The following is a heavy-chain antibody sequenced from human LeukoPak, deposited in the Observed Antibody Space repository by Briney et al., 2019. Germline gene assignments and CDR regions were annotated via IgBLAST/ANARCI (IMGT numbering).Heavy chain of an antibody. Sequence: GGSLRLSCAASGFTFSSYGMHWVRQAPGKGLEWVAFIRYDGSNKYYADSVKGRFTISRDNPKNTLYLQMNSLRAEDTAVYYCAKDAITMVRGVIGWFDPWGQGTLVTVSS. CDR1: GFTFSSYG. J-gene: IGHJ5*02. V-gene: IGHV3-30*02. CDR2: IRYDGSNK. D-gene: IGHD3-10*01. CDR3: AKDAITMVRGVIGWFDP.